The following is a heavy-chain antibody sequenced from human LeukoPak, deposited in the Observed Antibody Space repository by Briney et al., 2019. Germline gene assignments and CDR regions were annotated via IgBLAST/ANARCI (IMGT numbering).Heavy chain of an antibody. CDR1: GGSISRGTW. V-gene: IGHV4-4*02. Sequence: PSGTLSLTCSVYGGSISRGTWWTWVRQSPGKGLQWIGDIIHSGNTNYNPSLRSRLTMSLDKSRNQLSLKLSSVTAADTAVYYCTGYNIPDTFEFWGQGTLVTVSS. J-gene: IGHJ4*02. CDR2: IIHSGNT. CDR3: TGYNIPDTFEF. D-gene: IGHD1-14*01.